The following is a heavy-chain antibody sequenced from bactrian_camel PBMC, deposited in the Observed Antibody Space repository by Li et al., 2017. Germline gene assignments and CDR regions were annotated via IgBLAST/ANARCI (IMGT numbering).Heavy chain of an antibody. J-gene: IGHJ4*01. Sequence: LVESGGGSVQAGGSLRLSCAASRYMYDNGCMGWFRQAPGKEREGVATIDTDGSTRYADSVKGRFTISRDNARNTLYLQMNGLKPEDSAVYYCAAGLDPNYWGQGTQVTVS. CDR1: RYMYDNGC. CDR3: AAGLDPNY. D-gene: IGHD1*01. V-gene: IGHV3S53*01. CDR2: IDTDGST.